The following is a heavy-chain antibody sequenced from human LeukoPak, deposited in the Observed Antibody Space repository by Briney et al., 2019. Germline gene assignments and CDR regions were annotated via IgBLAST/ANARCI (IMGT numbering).Heavy chain of an antibody. CDR3: ARGPHIVVVTAKGWFDP. CDR1: GYTFTSYY. V-gene: IGHV1-46*01. CDR2: INPSGGST. J-gene: IGHJ5*02. D-gene: IGHD2-21*02. Sequence: ASVKVSCKASGYTFTSYYMHWVRQAPGQGLEWMGIINPSGGSTSYAQKFQGRVTMTRNTSISTAYMELSSLRSEDTAVYYCARGPHIVVVTAKGWFDPWGQGTLVTVSS.